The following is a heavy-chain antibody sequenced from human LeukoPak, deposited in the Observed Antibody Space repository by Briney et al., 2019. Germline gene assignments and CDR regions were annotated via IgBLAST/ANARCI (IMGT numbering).Heavy chain of an antibody. CDR1: GFTFSSYA. D-gene: IGHD5-18*01. CDR3: ASPPSGYSYGCSD. V-gene: IGHV3-23*01. CDR2: ISGSGGST. Sequence: GGSLRLSYAASGFTFSSYAMSWVRQPPGKGLEWVSAISGSGGSTYYADSVKGRFTISRDTSKNTLYLQMNSLRAEDTAVYYCASPPSGYSYGCSDWGQGTLVTVSS. J-gene: IGHJ4*02.